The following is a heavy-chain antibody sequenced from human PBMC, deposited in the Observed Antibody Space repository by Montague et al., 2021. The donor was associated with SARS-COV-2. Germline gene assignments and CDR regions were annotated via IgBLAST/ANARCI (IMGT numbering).Heavy chain of an antibody. CDR3: VGDPGDPDTFDY. J-gene: IGHJ4*02. V-gene: IGHV3-33*08. CDR1: GGSFSGYY. CDR2: IWNDGSKK. D-gene: IGHD7-27*01. Sequence: LSLTCTVYGGSFSGYYWSWIRQAPGKGLEWVASIWNDGSKKYHADSVKGRFTISRDNSNNMLYLQMDSLRAEDAAVYYCVGDPGDPDTFDYWGQGTQVTVSS.